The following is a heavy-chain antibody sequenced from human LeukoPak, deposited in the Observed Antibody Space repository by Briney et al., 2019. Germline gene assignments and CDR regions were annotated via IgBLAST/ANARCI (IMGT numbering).Heavy chain of an antibody. CDR2: ISGSGGST. J-gene: IGHJ4*02. CDR1: GFTFSSYA. D-gene: IGHD1-26*01. Sequence: GGSLRLSCAASGFTFSSYAMSWVRQAPGKGLGWVSAISGSGGSTYYADSVKGRFTISRDNSKNTLYLQMNSLRAEDTAVYYCAKRPTSEQYYFDYWGQGTLVTVSS. V-gene: IGHV3-23*01. CDR3: AKRPTSEQYYFDY.